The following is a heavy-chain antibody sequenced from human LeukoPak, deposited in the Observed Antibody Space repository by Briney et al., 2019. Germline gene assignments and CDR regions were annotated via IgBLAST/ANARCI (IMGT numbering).Heavy chain of an antibody. D-gene: IGHD2-8*01. CDR3: ARGPIMDPNYFDY. CDR2: IIPIFGTA. V-gene: IGHV1-69*05. Sequence: ASVKVSCKAPGGTFSSYAISWVRQAPGQGLEWMGGIIPIFGTANYAQKFQGRVTITTDESTSTAYMELSSLRSEDTAVYYCARGPIMDPNYFDYWGQGTLVTVSS. CDR1: GGTFSSYA. J-gene: IGHJ4*02.